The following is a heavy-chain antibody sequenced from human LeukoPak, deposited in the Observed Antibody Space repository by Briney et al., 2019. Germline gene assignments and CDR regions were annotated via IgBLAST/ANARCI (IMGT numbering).Heavy chain of an antibody. V-gene: IGHV4-34*01. CDR2: INHSGST. CDR3: ARALRDYAYIYYFDY. J-gene: IGHJ4*02. CDR1: GGSFSGYY. D-gene: IGHD2-2*01. Sequence: SETLSLTCAVYGGSFSGYYWSWIRQPPGKGLEWIGEINHSGSTNYNPSLKSRVTISVDTSKNQFSLKLSSVTAADTAVYYCARALRDYAYIYYFDYWGQGTLVTVSS.